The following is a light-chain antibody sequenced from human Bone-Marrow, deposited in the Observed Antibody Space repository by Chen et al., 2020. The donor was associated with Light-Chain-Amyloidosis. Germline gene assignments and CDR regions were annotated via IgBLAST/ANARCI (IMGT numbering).Light chain of an antibody. J-gene: IGLJ2*01. V-gene: IGLV3-25*03. CDR1: DLPTKY. Sequence: SYELTQPPSLSVSPGQTARITCSGDDLPTKYAYWYQQKPGQAPVLVIHRDTERPSGISERFSGASAGTTATLTISGVQAEDEADYYCQSADSSGTYEVIFGGGTKLTVL. CDR3: QSADSSGTYEVI. CDR2: RDT.